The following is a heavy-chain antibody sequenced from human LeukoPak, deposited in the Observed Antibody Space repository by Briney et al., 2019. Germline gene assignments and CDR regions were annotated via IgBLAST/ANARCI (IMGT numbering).Heavy chain of an antibody. V-gene: IGHV3-23*01. CDR3: AREGSGRTAYNDGLDV. CDR1: GFTFSSSA. CDR2: ISDTGRLS. Sequence: GGSLRLSCAASGFTFSSSAMSWVRQAPGKGLEWVAAISDTGRLSYCADSVNGRFTISRDNSKNTLSLQMNSLRAADTAVYYCAREGSGRTAYNDGLDVWGQGTMVTVSS. J-gene: IGHJ3*01. D-gene: IGHD3-10*01.